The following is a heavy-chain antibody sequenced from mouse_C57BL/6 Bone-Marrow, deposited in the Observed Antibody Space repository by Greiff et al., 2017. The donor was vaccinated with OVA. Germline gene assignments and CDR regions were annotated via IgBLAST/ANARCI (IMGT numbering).Heavy chain of an antibody. CDR1: GYTFTDYN. CDR2: INPNNGGT. Sequence: EVQLQQSGPELVKPGASVKIPCKASGYTFTDYNMDWVKQSHGKSLEWIGDINPNNGGTIYNQKFKGKATLTVDKSSSTAYMELRSLTSEDTAVYYCATNYYGSPYWYFDVWGTGTTVTVSS. CDR3: ATNYYGSPYWYFDV. J-gene: IGHJ1*03. V-gene: IGHV1-18*01. D-gene: IGHD1-1*01.